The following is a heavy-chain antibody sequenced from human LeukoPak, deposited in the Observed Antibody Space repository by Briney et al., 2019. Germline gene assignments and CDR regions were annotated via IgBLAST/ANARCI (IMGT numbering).Heavy chain of an antibody. CDR2: IYYSGST. J-gene: IGHJ5*02. CDR1: GGSISSGDYY. Sequence: SETLSLTCTVSGGSISSGDYYWSWIRQPPGKGLEWIGYIYYSGSTYYNPSLKSRVTISVDTSKNQFSLKLSSVTAADTAVYYCARVALPYNWNDNRGQGTLVTVSS. CDR3: ARVALPYNWNDN. V-gene: IGHV4-30-4*08.